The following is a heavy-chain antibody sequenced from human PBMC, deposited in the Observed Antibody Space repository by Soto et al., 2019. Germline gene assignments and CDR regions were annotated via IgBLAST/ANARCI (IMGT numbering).Heavy chain of an antibody. Sequence: QVQPVQSGAEVKKSGSSVKVSCKASGGTFSNYAINWVRQAPGQGLQWLGGIIPVFGSRYAQKFRGRVTITADETMTTVYMELRSLISEDTAVYYCARGGTAYYYGMDLWGQGTTVTVSS. D-gene: IGHD1-1*01. CDR3: ARGGTAYYYGMDL. J-gene: IGHJ6*02. CDR1: GGTFSNYA. CDR2: IIPVFGS. V-gene: IGHV1-69*01.